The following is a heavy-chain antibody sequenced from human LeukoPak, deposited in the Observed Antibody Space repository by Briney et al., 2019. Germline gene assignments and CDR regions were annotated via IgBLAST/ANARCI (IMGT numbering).Heavy chain of an antibody. CDR2: ISYDGSTK. Sequence: PGGSLGLSCAASGFTFSMYAMHWVRQGPGKGLEWVTVISYDGSTKYYADSVKGRFTVSRDNSKNTLSLQMNSLRAEDTAVYYCARDPYYDILTGPRYGLDVWGQGTTVTVSS. CDR3: ARDPYYDILTGPRYGLDV. CDR1: GFTFSMYA. V-gene: IGHV3-30-3*01. D-gene: IGHD3-9*01. J-gene: IGHJ6*02.